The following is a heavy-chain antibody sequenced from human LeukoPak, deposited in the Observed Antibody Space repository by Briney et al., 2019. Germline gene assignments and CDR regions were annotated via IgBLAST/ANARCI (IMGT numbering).Heavy chain of an antibody. CDR1: GGSISRYY. Sequence: SETLSLTCTVSGGSISRYYWSWIRQPPGKGLEWIGYIYYSGSTNYNPSLKSRVTISVDTSKNQFSLKLSSVTAADTAVYYCARAYSSSWGSTQYFQHWGQGTLVTVSS. V-gene: IGHV4-59*01. CDR3: ARAYSSSWGSTQYFQH. CDR2: IYYSGST. D-gene: IGHD6-13*01. J-gene: IGHJ1*01.